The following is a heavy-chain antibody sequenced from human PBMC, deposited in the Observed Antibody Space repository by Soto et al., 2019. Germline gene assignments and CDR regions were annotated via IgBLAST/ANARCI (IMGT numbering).Heavy chain of an antibody. J-gene: IGHJ5*02. Sequence: GGSLRLSCAASGFTFSSYAMSWVRQAPGKGLEWVSAISGSGGSTYYADSVKGRFTISRDNSKNTLYLQMNSLRAEDTAVYHCAKSKITMVRGVPRWFDPWGQGTLVTVSS. CDR3: AKSKITMVRGVPRWFDP. D-gene: IGHD3-10*01. CDR2: ISGSGGST. V-gene: IGHV3-23*01. CDR1: GFTFSSYA.